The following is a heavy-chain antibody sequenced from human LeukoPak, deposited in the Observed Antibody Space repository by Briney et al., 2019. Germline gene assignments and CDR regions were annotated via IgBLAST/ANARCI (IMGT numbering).Heavy chain of an antibody. V-gene: IGHV3-30*02. CDR3: AKAHPFEYSSSSRYFQH. CDR1: GFTFSSYS. Sequence: GGSLRLSCAASGFTFSSYSMNWVRQAPGKGLEWVAFIRYDGSNKYYADSVKGRFTISRDNSKNTLYLQMNSLRAEDTAVYYCAKAHPFEYSSSSRYFQHWGQGTLVTVSS. D-gene: IGHD6-6*01. J-gene: IGHJ1*01. CDR2: IRYDGSNK.